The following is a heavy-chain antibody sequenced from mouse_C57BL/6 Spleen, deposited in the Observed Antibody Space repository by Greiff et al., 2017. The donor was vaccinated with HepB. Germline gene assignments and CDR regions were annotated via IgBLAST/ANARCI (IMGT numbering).Heavy chain of an antibody. V-gene: IGHV5-17*01. D-gene: IGHD1-1*01. Sequence: DVKLVESGGGLVKPGGSLKLSCAASGFTFSDYGMHWVRQAPEKGLEWVAYISSGSSTIYYADTVKGRFTISRDNAKNTLFLQMTSLRSEDTAMYYCARSYYGSSYYWYFDVWGTGTTVTVSS. CDR1: GFTFSDYG. CDR3: ARSYYGSSYYWYFDV. CDR2: ISSGSSTI. J-gene: IGHJ1*03.